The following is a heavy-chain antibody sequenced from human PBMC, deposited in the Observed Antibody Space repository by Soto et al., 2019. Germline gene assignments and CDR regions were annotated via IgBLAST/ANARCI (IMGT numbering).Heavy chain of an antibody. CDR1: GYTFTSYG. V-gene: IGHV1-18*01. D-gene: IGHD3-10*01. Sequence: GASVKVSCKASGYTFTSYGISWVRQAPGQGLEWMGWISAYNGNTNYAQKLQGRVTMTTDTSTSTAYMELRSLRSDDTAVYYCARDDYGSGSYPYGMDVWGQGTTVTVSS. CDR3: ARDDYGSGSYPYGMDV. CDR2: ISAYNGNT. J-gene: IGHJ6*02.